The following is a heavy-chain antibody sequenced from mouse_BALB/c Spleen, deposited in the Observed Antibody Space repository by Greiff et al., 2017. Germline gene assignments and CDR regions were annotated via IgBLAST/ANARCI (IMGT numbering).Heavy chain of an antibody. J-gene: IGHJ3*01. V-gene: IGHV7-3*02. Sequence: EVKLQESGGGLVQPGGSLRLSCATSGFTFTDYYMSWVRQPPGKALEWLGFIRNKANGYTTEYSASVKGRFTISRDNSQSILYLQMNTLRAEDSATYYCARDYYGNFAYWGQGTLVTVSA. CDR2: IRNKANGYTT. D-gene: IGHD2-1*01. CDR3: ARDYYGNFAY. CDR1: GFTFTDYY.